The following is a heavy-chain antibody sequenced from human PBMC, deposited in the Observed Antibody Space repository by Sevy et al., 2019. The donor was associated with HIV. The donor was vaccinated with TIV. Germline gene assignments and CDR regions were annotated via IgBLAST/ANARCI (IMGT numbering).Heavy chain of an antibody. D-gene: IGHD6-19*01. CDR1: GLTFSTYA. CDR2: ISYDGSSR. CDR3: AKDAGYDFGWYPGY. V-gene: IGHV3-30*18. Sequence: GGSLRLSCAASGLTFSTYAMHWVRQAPGKELEWVAVISYDGSSRYYADSVKGRFTISRDNSKNTLYLQMISLRAEDTAAYYCAKDAGYDFGWYPGYWGQGTLVTVSS. J-gene: IGHJ4*02.